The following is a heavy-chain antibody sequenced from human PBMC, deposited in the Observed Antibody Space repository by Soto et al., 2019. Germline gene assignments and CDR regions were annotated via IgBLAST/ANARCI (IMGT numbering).Heavy chain of an antibody. CDR3: AKAPYDFWSGYYPFDY. Sequence: AGGSLRLSCAASGFTFSSYAMSWVRQAPGKGLEWVSAISGSGGSTYYADSVKGRFTISRDNSKNTLYLQMNSLRAEDTAVYYCAKAPYDFWSGYYPFDYWGQGTLVTVSS. V-gene: IGHV3-23*01. CDR2: ISGSGGST. CDR1: GFTFSSYA. D-gene: IGHD3-3*01. J-gene: IGHJ4*02.